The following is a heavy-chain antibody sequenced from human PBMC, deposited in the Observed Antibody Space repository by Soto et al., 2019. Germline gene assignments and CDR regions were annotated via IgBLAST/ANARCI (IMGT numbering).Heavy chain of an antibody. J-gene: IGHJ2*01. Sequence: QGQLVQSGAEVKKPGSSVKVSCKASGGSFRTYAINWVRQAPGQGLEWMGGIIPMLAAPTYAQKFQGSLTITAADSTNTVYMELSSLTSEDTAVYSCARVGPPSHSVIWVFDLWGRGTLVTVSS. CDR2: IIPMLAAP. D-gene: IGHD2-15*01. CDR1: GGSFRTYA. CDR3: ARVGPPSHSVIWVFDL. V-gene: IGHV1-69*01.